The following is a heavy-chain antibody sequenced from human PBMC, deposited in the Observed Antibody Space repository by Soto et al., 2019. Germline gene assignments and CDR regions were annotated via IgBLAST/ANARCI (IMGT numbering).Heavy chain of an antibody. J-gene: IGHJ4*02. CDR3: AKDRVGGTFYTPLAF. D-gene: IGHD1-7*01. CDR1: GFNFDNYG. Sequence: AGGSLSLSCQASGFNFDNYGMHWVRQAPGKGLEWVAVITYDGSFQYYADSVKGRFTISRDNSKNTLSLHLNTLKPEDTAVYHCAKDRVGGTFYTPLAFWGQGTLVTVSS. CDR2: ITYDGSFQ. V-gene: IGHV3-30*18.